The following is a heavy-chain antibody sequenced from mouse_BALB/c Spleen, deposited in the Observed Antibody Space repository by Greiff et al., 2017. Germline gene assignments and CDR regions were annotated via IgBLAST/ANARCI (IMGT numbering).Heavy chain of an antibody. CDR1: GYSITSDYA. V-gene: IGHV3-2*02. J-gene: IGHJ4*01. D-gene: IGHD1-2*01. CDR2: ISYSGTT. CDR3: ALRRGAMDY. Sequence: VQLKESGPGLVKPSQSLSLTCTVTGYSITSDYAWNWIRQFPGNKLEWMGYISYSGTTSYNPSLKSRISITRDTSKNQFFLQLNSVTTEDTATYYCALRRGAMDYWGQGTSVTVSS.